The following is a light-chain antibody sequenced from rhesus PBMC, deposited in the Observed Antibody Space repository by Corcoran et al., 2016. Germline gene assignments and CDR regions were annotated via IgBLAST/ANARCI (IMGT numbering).Light chain of an antibody. CDR1: QDISNN. CDR3: RHGFVTPYS. V-gene: IGKV1-25*01. J-gene: IGKJ2*01. Sequence: DIQMTQSPSSLSASVGDRVTITCQASQDISNNLAWYQQKPGKVPKLLIYKAAPLHSGVPSRLGGSGSGTDVTLPISSLQPVGFATYYCRHGFVTPYSFGQGTKVEIK. CDR2: KAA.